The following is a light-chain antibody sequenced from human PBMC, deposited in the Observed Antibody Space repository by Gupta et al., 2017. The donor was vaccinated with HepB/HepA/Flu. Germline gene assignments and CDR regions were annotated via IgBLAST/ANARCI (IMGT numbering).Light chain of an antibody. CDR2: VDR. CDR1: NIGSKS. CDR3: QVWASTSDHPLL. Sequence: SYVLTQPPSVPVAPGRAARITCGANNIGSKSVHWYHQKPGQARVLVDFVDRDRPSGIPERFAGSNSWNTGTLTIRRVEAGDEADEDGQVWASTSDHPLLFGGGTKLTVL. V-gene: IGLV3-21*03. J-gene: IGLJ2*01.